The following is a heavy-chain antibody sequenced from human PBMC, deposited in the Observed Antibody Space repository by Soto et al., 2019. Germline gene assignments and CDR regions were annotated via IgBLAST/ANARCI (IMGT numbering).Heavy chain of an antibody. CDR3: ATLERGIANYLGH. V-gene: IGHV3-21*04. J-gene: IGHJ4*02. CDR1: GFTFSSYS. D-gene: IGHD3-3*01. CDR2: ISTSGTYI. Sequence: GGSLRLSCAASGFTFSSYSMNWVRQAPGKGLEWVSFISTSGTYICYAESVKGRFTISRDNAKNTMYLQMNSLTAEDTALYYCATLERGIANYLGHWGQGILVTVSS.